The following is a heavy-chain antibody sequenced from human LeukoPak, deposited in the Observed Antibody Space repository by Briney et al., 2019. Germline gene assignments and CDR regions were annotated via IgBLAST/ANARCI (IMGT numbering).Heavy chain of an antibody. CDR1: GFTFSDYC. V-gene: IGHV3-11*04. CDR3: ARADCSSGSCYELDY. D-gene: IGHD2-2*01. CDR2: ISSSGRTI. Sequence: GGSLRLSCAGSGFTFSDYCMSWVRQAPGKGLEWVSYISSSGRTIYYADSVKGRFTISRDNAKNSLYLQMNSLRAEDTAVYYCARADCSSGSCYELDYWGQGTLVTVSS. J-gene: IGHJ4*02.